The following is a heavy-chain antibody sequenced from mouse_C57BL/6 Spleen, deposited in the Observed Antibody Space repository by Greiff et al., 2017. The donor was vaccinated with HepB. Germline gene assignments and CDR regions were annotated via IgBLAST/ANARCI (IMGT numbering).Heavy chain of an antibody. J-gene: IGHJ3*01. Sequence: QVQLKQSGPELVKPGASVKISCKASGYAFSSSWMNWVKQRPGKGLEWIGRIYPGDGDTNYNGKFKGKATLTADKSSSTAYMQLSSLTYEDSAVYFCARGGDYNRDYLLAYWGQGTLVTVSA. CDR2: IYPGDGDT. D-gene: IGHD2-4*01. V-gene: IGHV1-82*01. CDR3: ARGGDYNRDYLLAY. CDR1: GYAFSSSW.